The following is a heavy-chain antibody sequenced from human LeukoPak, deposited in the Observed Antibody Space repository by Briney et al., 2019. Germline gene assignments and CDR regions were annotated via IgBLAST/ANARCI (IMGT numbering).Heavy chain of an antibody. V-gene: IGHV4-39*01. Sequence: SETLSLTCTVSGGSISISSYYWGWIRQPPGKGLEWIGSIYYSGSTYYNPSLKSRVTISVDTSKNQSSLKLSSVTAADTAVYYCARHEVGLAAAGFDYWGQGTLVTVSS. D-gene: IGHD6-13*01. CDR1: GGSISISSYY. CDR3: ARHEVGLAAAGFDY. CDR2: IYYSGST. J-gene: IGHJ4*02.